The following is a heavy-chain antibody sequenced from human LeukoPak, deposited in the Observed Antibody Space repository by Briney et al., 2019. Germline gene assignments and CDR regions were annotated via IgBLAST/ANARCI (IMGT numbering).Heavy chain of an antibody. CDR2: IKQDGSEK. Sequence: GGALRLSCAASGGTFSSNWLSWVRQAPGEGLQRGANIKQDGSEKYYVDSVKVRFTISRDNAKNSQYLQMNSLRAEDTAVYYCARDPEFDYWGQGTLVTVSS. D-gene: IGHD1-14*01. CDR3: ARDPEFDY. V-gene: IGHV3-7*01. CDR1: GGTFSSNW. J-gene: IGHJ4*02.